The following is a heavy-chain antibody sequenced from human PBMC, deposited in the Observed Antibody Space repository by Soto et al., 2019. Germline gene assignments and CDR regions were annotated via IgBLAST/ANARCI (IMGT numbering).Heavy chain of an antibody. J-gene: IGHJ3*02. CDR2: IIPIFGTA. CDR1: GGTFSSYA. CDR3: ARGNPEAAFDI. Sequence: GASVKVSCKASGGTFSSYAISWVRQAPGQGLEWMGGIIPIFGTANYAQKFQGRVTITADESTSTAYMELRSLRSEDTAVYYCARGNPEAAFDIWGQGTMVTVSS. V-gene: IGHV1-69*13.